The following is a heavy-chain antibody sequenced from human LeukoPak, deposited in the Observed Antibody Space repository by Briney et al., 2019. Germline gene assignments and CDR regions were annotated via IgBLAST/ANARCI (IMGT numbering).Heavy chain of an antibody. D-gene: IGHD1-20*01. CDR3: AKDRGNWNYFDH. V-gene: IGHV3-30*02. CDR2: IRYDGSDK. J-gene: IGHJ4*02. CDR1: GFTYSNYG. Sequence: PGGSLRLSCAASGFTYSNYGMHWVRQAPGKGLEWVAFIRYDGSDKYYADSVKGRFTIYRDNSKNTVYLQINSLRAEDTAVYHCAKDRGNWNYFDHWGQGSLVTVSS.